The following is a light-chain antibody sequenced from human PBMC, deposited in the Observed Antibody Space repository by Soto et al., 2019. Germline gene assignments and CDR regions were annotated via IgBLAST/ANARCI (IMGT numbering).Light chain of an antibody. V-gene: IGKV1-6*01. Sequence: AIQMTQSPSSLSASVGDRVTITCRASQGIGNDLAWYQQRPGKAPKLLIYAASSLQSGVPSRFSGRGSGTDFTRTISSLQPGDFATYYRLQDYNFPLSFGGGTKVEIK. J-gene: IGKJ4*01. CDR3: LQDYNFPLS. CDR2: AAS. CDR1: QGIGND.